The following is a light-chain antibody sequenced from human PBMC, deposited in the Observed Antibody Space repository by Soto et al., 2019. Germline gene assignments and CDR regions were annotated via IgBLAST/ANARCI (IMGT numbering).Light chain of an antibody. J-gene: IGLJ1*01. V-gene: IGLV2-23*01. CDR2: EGS. CDR1: SSDVGNYDL. CDR3: CSYAGSSTYV. Sequence: LTQPASVSGSPGQSITISCTGTSSDVGNYDLVSWYQQLPGKAPKFILYEGSKRPSGVSNRFSGSKSGNTASLTISGLQAEDEADYYCCSYAGSSTYVFGNGTKVTV.